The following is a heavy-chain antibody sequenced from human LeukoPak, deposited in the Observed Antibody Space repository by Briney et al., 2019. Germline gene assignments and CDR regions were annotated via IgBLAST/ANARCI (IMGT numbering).Heavy chain of an antibody. CDR3: APEIYDSSGYPHDAFDI. V-gene: IGHV3-21*01. D-gene: IGHD3-22*01. CDR1: GFTFSSYG. CDR2: ISSSSSYI. Sequence: PGGSLRLSCAASGFTFSSYGMSWVRQAPGKGLEWVSSISSSSSYIYYADSVKGRFTISRDNAKNSLYLQMNSLRAEDTAVYYCAPEIYDSSGYPHDAFDIWGQGTMVTVSS. J-gene: IGHJ3*02.